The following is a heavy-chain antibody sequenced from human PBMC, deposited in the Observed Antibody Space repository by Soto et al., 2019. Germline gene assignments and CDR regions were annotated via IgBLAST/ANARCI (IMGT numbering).Heavy chain of an antibody. V-gene: IGHV1-18*01. CDR2: ISAYNGKT. CDR1: GYTFTSYG. CDR3: AHFYYDILTGYPRAFDY. J-gene: IGHJ4*02. Sequence: QVQLVQSGAEVKKPGASVKVSCKASGYTFTSYGISWVRQAPGQGLEWMGWISAYNGKTTYAKKLQGRVTMTTDTSTSTAYMELRSLRSDDTAVYYCAHFYYDILTGYPRAFDYWGQGTLVTVSS. D-gene: IGHD3-9*01.